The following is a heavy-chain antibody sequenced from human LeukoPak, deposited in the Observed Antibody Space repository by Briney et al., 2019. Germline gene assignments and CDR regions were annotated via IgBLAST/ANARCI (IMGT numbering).Heavy chain of an antibody. Sequence: GGSLRLSCEGSGFSFSSYWMTWVRQSPGKGPEWVANIKQDESERYTVDSVKGRFTISRDNAKNSLYLQMNSLRAEDTAVYYCAKEGGLLWFGELLSPSAEYFQHWGQGTLVTVSS. CDR2: IKQDESER. V-gene: IGHV3-7*01. D-gene: IGHD3-10*01. CDR1: GFSFSSYW. J-gene: IGHJ1*01. CDR3: AKEGGLLWFGELLSPSAEYFQH.